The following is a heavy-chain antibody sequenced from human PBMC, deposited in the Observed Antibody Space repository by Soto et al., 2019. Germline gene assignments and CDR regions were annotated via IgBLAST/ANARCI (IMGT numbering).Heavy chain of an antibody. CDR1: GYTFTRNG. CDR2: ISAYNGNT. V-gene: IGHV1-18*01. Sequence: ASVKVSCKASGYTFTRNGISWVRQAPGQGLEWMGWISAYNGNTNYAQKLQGRVTMTTDTSTSTAYMELRSLRSDDTAVYYCARVGYSGYDYVYYYGMDVWGQGTTVTVSS. J-gene: IGHJ6*02. CDR3: ARVGYSGYDYVYYYGMDV. D-gene: IGHD5-12*01.